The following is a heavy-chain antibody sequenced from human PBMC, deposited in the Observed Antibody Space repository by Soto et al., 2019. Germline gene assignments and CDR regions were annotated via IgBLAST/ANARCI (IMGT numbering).Heavy chain of an antibody. CDR1: GFTFINVW. CDR3: AATCRQYYYYGLDL. J-gene: IGHJ6*02. D-gene: IGHD1-26*01. CDR2: IKSKSDGATT. V-gene: IGHV3-15*01. Sequence: EVQLVESGGGLVKPGESLRLSCAASGFTFINVWMTWVRQAPGKGLEWVGRIKSKSDGATTDYGAPVKGRFSISRDDSKNMLYLQMNSLRTEDTAVYYCAATCRQYYYYGLDLWGQGTSLPVSS.